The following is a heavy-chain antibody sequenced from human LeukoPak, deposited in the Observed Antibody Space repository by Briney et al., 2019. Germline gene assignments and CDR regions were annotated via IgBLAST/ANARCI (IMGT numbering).Heavy chain of an antibody. CDR1: GGSISSGGYS. V-gene: IGHV4-61*02. CDR2: IYTSGST. D-gene: IGHD1-14*01. J-gene: IGHJ3*02. Sequence: SETLSLTCAVSGGSISSGGYSWSWIRQPPGKGLEWIGRIYTSGSTNYNPSLKSRVTMSVDTSKNQFSLKLSSVTAADTAVYYCAGPDDAFDIWGQGTMVTVSS. CDR3: AGPDDAFDI.